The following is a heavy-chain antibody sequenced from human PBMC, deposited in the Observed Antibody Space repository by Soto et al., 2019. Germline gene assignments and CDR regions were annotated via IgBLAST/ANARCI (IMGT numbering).Heavy chain of an antibody. Sequence: QVQLVQSGAEVRKPGSSVKVSCKMSGGTFTNYVISWLRQAPGQGLEWMGGLIPIFGAANLAQKFQGRVTITADESTSTVNMELSSLTSEDTAVYYCARGSSFPNFDPWGQGPLVTVSS. CDR1: GGTFTNYV. V-gene: IGHV1-69*01. CDR2: LIPIFGAA. D-gene: IGHD3-10*01. CDR3: ARGSSFPNFDP. J-gene: IGHJ5*02.